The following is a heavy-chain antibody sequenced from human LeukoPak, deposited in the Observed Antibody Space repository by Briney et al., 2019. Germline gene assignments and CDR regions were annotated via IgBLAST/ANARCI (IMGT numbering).Heavy chain of an antibody. D-gene: IGHD1-26*01. J-gene: IGHJ4*02. CDR2: INHSGST. CDR3: ARLALQEVGATQTYYLDY. Sequence: SSETLSLTCAVYGGCFSGYYWSWIRQPPGKGLEWIGEINHSGSTNYNPSLKSRVTISVDTSKIQFSLKLSSVTAADTAVYYCARLALQEVGATQTYYLDYWGQGTLVTVSS. CDR1: GGCFSGYY. V-gene: IGHV4-34*01.